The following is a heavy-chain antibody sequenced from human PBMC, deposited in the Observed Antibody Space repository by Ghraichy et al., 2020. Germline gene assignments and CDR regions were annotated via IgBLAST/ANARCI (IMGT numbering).Heavy chain of an antibody. CDR2: ISSSGNTI. D-gene: IGHD5-18*01. CDR1: GFTFSSYE. Sequence: GGSLRLSCTASGFTFSSYEMNWVRQAPGKGLEWVSYISSSGNTIYYADSVNGRFTISRDNAKSSVFLRMNSLRAEDTALYYCARGLTGYSYGYSDYWGRGTLVTVSS. V-gene: IGHV3-48*03. J-gene: IGHJ4*02. CDR3: ARGLTGYSYGYSDY.